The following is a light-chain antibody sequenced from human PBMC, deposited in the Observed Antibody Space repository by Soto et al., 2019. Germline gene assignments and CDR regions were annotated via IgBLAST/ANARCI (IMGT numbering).Light chain of an antibody. Sequence: DIQMTQSPSTVSASVGDRVTITCRASQSISTWLAWYQQKPGKATKLLIYDASSLESGVPSRFSGSGSGTEFTLTISSLQPDDFATYYCQQYDSYSPMYTFGQGTKLEIK. CDR2: DAS. CDR1: QSISTW. V-gene: IGKV1-5*01. J-gene: IGKJ2*01. CDR3: QQYDSYSPMYT.